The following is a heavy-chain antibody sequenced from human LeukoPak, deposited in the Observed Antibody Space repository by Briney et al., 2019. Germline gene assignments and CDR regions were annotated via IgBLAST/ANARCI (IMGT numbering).Heavy chain of an antibody. D-gene: IGHD6-19*01. V-gene: IGHV3-9*01. Sequence: PGRSLRLSCAASGFTFDDYAMHWVRQAPGKGLEWVSGISWNSGSIGYADSVKGRFTISRDNAKNSLYLQMNSLRAEDTALYYCAKGSIAVAGTFGYYFDYWGQGTLVTVSS. CDR3: AKGSIAVAGTFGYYFDY. CDR1: GFTFDDYA. J-gene: IGHJ4*02. CDR2: ISWNSGSI.